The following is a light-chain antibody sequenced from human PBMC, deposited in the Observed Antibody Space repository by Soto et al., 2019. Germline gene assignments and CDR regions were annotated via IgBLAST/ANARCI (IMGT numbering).Light chain of an antibody. V-gene: IGLV2-14*01. Sequence: QSVLTQPASVSGSPGQSITISCTGTSSDVGDYNYVSWYQQYPGKAPKLMIYEVSNRPSGVSNRFSGYKSGNTASLTISGLQAEDEADYYCSSYTSTSTPSVFGTGTKVTVL. CDR1: SSDVGDYNY. J-gene: IGLJ1*01. CDR2: EVS. CDR3: SSYTSTSTPSV.